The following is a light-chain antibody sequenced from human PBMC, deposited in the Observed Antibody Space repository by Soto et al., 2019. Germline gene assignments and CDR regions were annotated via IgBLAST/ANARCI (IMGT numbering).Light chain of an antibody. J-gene: IGKJ4*01. CDR3: QQYGNWPPLT. CDR1: QNVRDQ. Sequence: EVVMTQSPATLSVSPGERATLSCRASQNVRDQLVWYQQKPGQAPRLLIYAASTRATGIPARFSGSGSGTEFTLTISSLQSEDFAVYYCQQYGNWPPLTFGGGTKVEIK. CDR2: AAS. V-gene: IGKV3-15*01.